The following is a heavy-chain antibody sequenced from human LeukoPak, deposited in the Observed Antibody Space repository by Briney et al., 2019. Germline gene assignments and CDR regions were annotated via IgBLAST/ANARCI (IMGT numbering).Heavy chain of an antibody. V-gene: IGHV4-38-2*02. CDR3: ARTHYCNEGEPCGAFDV. D-gene: IGHD2/OR15-2a*01. J-gene: IGHJ3*01. CDR1: GSSMSRGYY. CDR2: IYYSGTT. Sequence: PSETLFLTCSLSGSSMSRGYYWGWIRQPPGKGLQWIASIYYSGTTWYNPSLRSRVSISVDTSKNQFSLELTSMTAADTAVYYCARTHYCNEGEPCGAFDVWGQRTMVTVSS.